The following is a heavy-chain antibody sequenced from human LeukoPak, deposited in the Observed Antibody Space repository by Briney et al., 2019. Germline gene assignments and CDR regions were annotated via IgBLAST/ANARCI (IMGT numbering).Heavy chain of an antibody. V-gene: IGHV3-11*06. Sequence: GGSLRLSCAASGFTFSDYSMSWVRQAPGKGLEWISYIGIDSGNTNYADSVKGRFTISGDKAKNSLYLQMNSLRVEDTAVYYCARDYKYAFDNWGQGTLVTVSS. J-gene: IGHJ4*02. CDR2: IGIDSGNT. D-gene: IGHD5-24*01. CDR1: GFTFSDYS. CDR3: ARDYKYAFDN.